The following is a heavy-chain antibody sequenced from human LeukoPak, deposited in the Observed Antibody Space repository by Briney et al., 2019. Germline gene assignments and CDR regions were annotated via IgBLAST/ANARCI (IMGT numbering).Heavy chain of an antibody. V-gene: IGHV3-66*02. CDR3: ARDSPPYYDFWSGYYDY. J-gene: IGHJ4*02. D-gene: IGHD3-3*01. CDR2: IYSGGST. Sequence: GGSLRLSCAASGFTVSSNYMSWVRQAPGKGLEWVSVIYSGGSTYYADSVKRRFTISRDNSKNTLYLQMNSLRAEDTAVYYCARDSPPYYDFWSGYYDYWGQGTLVTVSS. CDR1: GFTVSSNY.